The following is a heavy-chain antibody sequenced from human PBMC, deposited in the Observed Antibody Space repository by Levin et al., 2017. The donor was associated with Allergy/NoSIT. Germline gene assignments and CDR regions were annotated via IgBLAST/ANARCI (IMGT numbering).Heavy chain of an antibody. Sequence: KVGESLKISCKGSGYTFPNYWIGWVRQMPGKGLEWMWIIFPSDSDTRYSPSFQGQVTISVDKSINTAYLQWSSLKASDTAVDYCARQGQGYSYGGYWGQGTLVTVTS. J-gene: IGHJ4*02. V-gene: IGHV5-51*01. CDR1: GYTFPNYW. CDR2: IFPSDSDT. D-gene: IGHD5-18*01. CDR3: ARQGQGYSYGGY.